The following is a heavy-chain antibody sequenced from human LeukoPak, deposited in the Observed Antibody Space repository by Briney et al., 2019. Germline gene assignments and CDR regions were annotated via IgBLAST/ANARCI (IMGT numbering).Heavy chain of an antibody. CDR1: GGSISSYY. J-gene: IGHJ6*03. D-gene: IGHD5-18*01. CDR2: TYYSGST. Sequence: SETLSLTCTVSGGSISSYYWSWIRQPAGKGLEWIGYTYYSGSTNYNPSLKSRVTISVDTSKDQFSLKLSSVTAADTAVYYCASGYSSVYYYYYMDVWGKGTTVTVSS. CDR3: ASGYSSVYYYYYMDV. V-gene: IGHV4-59*01.